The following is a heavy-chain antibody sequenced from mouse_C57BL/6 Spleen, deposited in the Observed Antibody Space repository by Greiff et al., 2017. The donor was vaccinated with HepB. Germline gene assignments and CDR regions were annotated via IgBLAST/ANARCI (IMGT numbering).Heavy chain of an antibody. D-gene: IGHD3-3*01. CDR2: IRNKANNPAT. J-gene: IGHJ4*01. Sequence: DVKLVESGGGLVQPGGSMKLSCAASGFTFSDAWMDWVRQSPEKGLEWVAEIRNKANNPATYYAESVKGRFTISRDDSKSSVYLQMNSLRAEDTGIYYCTRRRDYYAMDYWGQGTSVTVSS. CDR3: TRRRDYYAMDY. V-gene: IGHV6-6*01. CDR1: GFTFSDAW.